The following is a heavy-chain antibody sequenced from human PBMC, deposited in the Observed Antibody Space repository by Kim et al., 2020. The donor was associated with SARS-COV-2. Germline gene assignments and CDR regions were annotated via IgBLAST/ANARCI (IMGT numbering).Heavy chain of an antibody. J-gene: IGHJ5*02. CDR3: ARGPRSWGSSTSCYADP. Sequence: SETLSLTCTVSGYSISSGYYWGWIRQPPGKGLEWIGSIYHSGSTYYNPSLKSRVTISVDTSKNQFSLKLSSVTAADTAVYYCARGPRSWGSSTSCYADPWGQGTLVTVSS. V-gene: IGHV4-38-2*02. D-gene: IGHD2-2*01. CDR2: IYHSGST. CDR1: GYSISSGYY.